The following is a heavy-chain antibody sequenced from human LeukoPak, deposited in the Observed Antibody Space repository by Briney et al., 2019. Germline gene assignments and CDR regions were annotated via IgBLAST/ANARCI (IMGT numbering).Heavy chain of an antibody. CDR2: INEDGSIT. J-gene: IGHJ4*02. Sequence: GGSLRLSCAVSGFTFRTYWMHWVRQVPGEGLVWVSRINEDGSITNYADSVKGRFSISRDNAKNTLYLQMNSLRAEDTAVYYCGRDLGGRSGYWGQGTLATVSS. CDR1: GFTFRTYW. D-gene: IGHD1-26*01. CDR3: GRDLGGRSGY. V-gene: IGHV3-74*01.